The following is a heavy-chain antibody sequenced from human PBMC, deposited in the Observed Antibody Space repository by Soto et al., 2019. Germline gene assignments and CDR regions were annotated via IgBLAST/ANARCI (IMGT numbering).Heavy chain of an antibody. V-gene: IGHV3-33*01. CDR1: VFTFSSYA. J-gene: IGHJ3*02. CDR3: ARDSSSSWTADAFDI. D-gene: IGHD6-13*01. Sequence: QVQLVESGGGVVQPGRSLRLSCAASVFTFSSYAMHWVRQAPGKGLEWVAVIWYDGSNKYYADSVKGRFTISRDNSKNTLYLQMNSLRAEDTAVYYCARDSSSSWTADAFDIWGQGTMVTVSS. CDR2: IWYDGSNK.